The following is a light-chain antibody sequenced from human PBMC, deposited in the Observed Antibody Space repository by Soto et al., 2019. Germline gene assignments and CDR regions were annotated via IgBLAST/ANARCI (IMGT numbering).Light chain of an antibody. CDR3: SSYAGSNNFVV. CDR1: SSDVGGYNF. CDR2: EGS. Sequence: QSALTQPASASGSPGQSITISCTGTSSDVGGYNFVSWYQQHPGKAPKLMIYEGSKRPSGVSNRFSGSKSGNTASLTISGLQAEDEADYYCSSYAGSNNFVVFGGGTQLTVL. V-gene: IGLV2-23*03. J-gene: IGLJ2*01.